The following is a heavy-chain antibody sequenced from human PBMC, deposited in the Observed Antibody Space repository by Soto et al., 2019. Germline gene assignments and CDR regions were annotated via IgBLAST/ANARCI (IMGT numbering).Heavy chain of an antibody. CDR3: TKDGGYSGYYFDY. J-gene: IGHJ4*02. CDR1: GFTFSSYW. D-gene: IGHD5-12*01. CDR2: IKQGGSEK. Sequence: GGSLRLSCAASGFTFSSYWMSWVRQAPGKGLEWVANIKQGGSEKYYVDSVKGRFTISRDNAKNSLYLQMNRLRAEDTVVYCCTKDGGYSGYYFDYWGQGTLVTVSS. V-gene: IGHV3-7*01.